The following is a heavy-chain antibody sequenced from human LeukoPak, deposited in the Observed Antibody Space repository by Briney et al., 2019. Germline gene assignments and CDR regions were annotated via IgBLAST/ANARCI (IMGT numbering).Heavy chain of an antibody. CDR2: IIPIFGTA. D-gene: IGHD6-13*01. CDR3: ARWGVRRIAAAGTQDYYYGMDV. CDR1: GYTFTNHA. Sequence: ASVKVSCKASGYTFTNHAMHWVRQAPGQGLEWMGGIIPIFGTANYAQKFQGRVTITADESTSTAYMELSSLRSEDTAVYYCARWGVRRIAAAGTQDYYYGMDVWGQGTTVTVSS. J-gene: IGHJ6*02. V-gene: IGHV1-69*13.